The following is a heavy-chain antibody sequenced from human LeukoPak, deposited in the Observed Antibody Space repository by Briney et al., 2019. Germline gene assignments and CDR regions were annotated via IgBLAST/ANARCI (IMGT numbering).Heavy chain of an antibody. J-gene: IGHJ4*02. CDR1: GCTFSSYS. Sequence: GSLRLSCAASGCTFSSYSMNWVRQAPGKGLEWVSSISSRSSYIYYADSVKGRFTISRDNAKNSLYLQMNSLRAEDTAVYYCARDTTSISHNFDYWGQGTLVTVSP. CDR3: ARDTTSISHNFDY. V-gene: IGHV3-21*01. D-gene: IGHD2/OR15-2a*01. CDR2: ISSRSSYI.